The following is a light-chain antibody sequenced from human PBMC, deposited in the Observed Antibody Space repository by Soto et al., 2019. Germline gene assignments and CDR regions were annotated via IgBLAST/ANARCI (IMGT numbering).Light chain of an antibody. CDR3: ISYRGSDTSYV. V-gene: IGLV2-14*01. CDR1: SSDIGSYNY. Sequence: QSVLTQPASVSGSPGQSITISCTGTSSDIGSYNYVAWYQQFPGKTPKLIIYEVRNRPSGVSFRFSGSKSGNTASLTIPGLQAEDEADYYCISYRGSDTSYVFGTAPKVTVL. J-gene: IGLJ1*01. CDR2: EVR.